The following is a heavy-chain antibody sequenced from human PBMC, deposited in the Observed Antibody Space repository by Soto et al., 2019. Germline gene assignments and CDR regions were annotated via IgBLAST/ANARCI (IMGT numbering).Heavy chain of an antibody. V-gene: IGHV4-30-2*01. CDR3: ARVPGL. Sequence: QQQLQESGSGLVKPSQTLSLTCAVSGGSISSGGSSWSWIRQPPGKGLEWIGYIYHSGSTYYNPSLKSRVTISVDRSKSQFSLKMSSVSAADTAVYYCARVPGLWGRGTLVTVSS. CDR1: GGSISSGGSS. J-gene: IGHJ2*01. CDR2: IYHSGST.